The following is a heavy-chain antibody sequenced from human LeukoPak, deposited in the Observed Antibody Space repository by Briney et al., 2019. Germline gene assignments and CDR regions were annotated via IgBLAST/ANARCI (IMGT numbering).Heavy chain of an antibody. Sequence: SETLSLTCAVYGGSFSGYYWNWIRQPPGKGLEWFGYIYYTGGTYYNPSLKSRVTISVDTSKNQFSLKLNSVTAADTAVYYCARDYGGYGRFDFWGQGTLVTVSS. J-gene: IGHJ4*02. D-gene: IGHD5-12*01. CDR3: ARDYGGYGRFDF. V-gene: IGHV4-30-4*08. CDR2: IYYTGGT. CDR1: GGSFSGYY.